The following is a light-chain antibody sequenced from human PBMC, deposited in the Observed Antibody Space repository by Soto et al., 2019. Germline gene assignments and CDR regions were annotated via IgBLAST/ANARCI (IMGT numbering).Light chain of an antibody. CDR3: SSYAGSNNSA. Sequence: QAARTQPPSASGSPVQAVTISCTGTSRDVGGSQYVSSYQQYPGEAPKLMIYAVNKRPSGVPDRFSCSRSGNTASLTVSGLQAEDEADYYCSSYAGSNNSAFGTGTKVTVL. CDR1: SRDVGGSQY. CDR2: AVN. J-gene: IGLJ1*01. V-gene: IGLV2-8*01.